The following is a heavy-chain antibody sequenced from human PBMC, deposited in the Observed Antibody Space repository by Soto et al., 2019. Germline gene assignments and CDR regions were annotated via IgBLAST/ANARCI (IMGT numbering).Heavy chain of an antibody. J-gene: IGHJ6*02. Sequence: GGSLRLSCAASGFTVSSNFMSWLRQAPGKGLEWVSVIYSAGTTYYADSVKGRFTISRDNSKNTLYLQMNSLRAEDTAVYYCAKGGRALNFYYYGMDVWGQGTTVTVSS. CDR2: IYSAGTT. CDR3: AKGGRALNFYYYGMDV. CDR1: GFTVSSNF. V-gene: IGHV3-53*05.